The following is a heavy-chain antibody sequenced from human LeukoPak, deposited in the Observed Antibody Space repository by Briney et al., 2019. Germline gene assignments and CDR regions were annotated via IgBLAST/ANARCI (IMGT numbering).Heavy chain of an antibody. CDR1: GGTFSSYA. CDR2: IIPIFGTA. D-gene: IGHD3-16*01. Sequence: GASVKVSCKASGGTFSSYAISWARQAPGQGLEWMGGIIPIFGTANYAQKFQGRVTITTDESTSTAYMELSSLRSEDTAVYYCAREGGKRAFDYWGQGTLVTVSS. V-gene: IGHV1-69*05. J-gene: IGHJ4*02. CDR3: AREGGKRAFDY.